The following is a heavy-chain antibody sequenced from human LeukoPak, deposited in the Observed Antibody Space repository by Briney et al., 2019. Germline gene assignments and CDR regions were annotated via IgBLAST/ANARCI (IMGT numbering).Heavy chain of an antibody. CDR3: AREGILGYCSGGSCYSLYYYYYMDV. CDR1: GGSFSGYY. V-gene: IGHV4-34*01. Sequence: SETLSLTCAVYGGSFSGYYWSWIRQPPGKGLEWIGEINHSGSTNYNPSLKSRVTISVDTSKNQFSLKLSSVTAADTAVYYCAREGILGYCSGGSCYSLYYYYYMDVWGKGTTVTVSS. D-gene: IGHD2-15*01. CDR2: INHSGST. J-gene: IGHJ6*03.